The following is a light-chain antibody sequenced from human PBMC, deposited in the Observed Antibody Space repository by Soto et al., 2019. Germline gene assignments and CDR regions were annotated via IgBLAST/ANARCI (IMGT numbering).Light chain of an antibody. CDR2: AAS. V-gene: IGKV3-20*01. Sequence: EIVLTQSPGTLSLSPGDRATLSCRASQNLGSGYLAWYQQKPGQAPRILIYAASSRATGIPDRFSGSGSGTDFSLTISRLEPEDFAVYYCQQYGSSPLTFGGGTKVDIK. CDR1: QNLGSGY. J-gene: IGKJ4*01. CDR3: QQYGSSPLT.